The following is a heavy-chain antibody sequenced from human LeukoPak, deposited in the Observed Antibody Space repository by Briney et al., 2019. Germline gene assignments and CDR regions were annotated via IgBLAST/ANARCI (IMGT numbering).Heavy chain of an antibody. CDR1: GLTFSSYA. V-gene: IGHV3-23*01. Sequence: GGALRLSCAASGLTFSSYAMRWVRQAPGKGLEWVSVISGSGDTTNYADSVKGRFTISRDNSKNTLYLQMNILRAEDTAVYYCAKDRYSMWYLPIDHWGQGTLVTVSS. CDR3: AKDRYSMWYLPIDH. CDR2: ISGSGDTT. J-gene: IGHJ4*02. D-gene: IGHD6-13*01.